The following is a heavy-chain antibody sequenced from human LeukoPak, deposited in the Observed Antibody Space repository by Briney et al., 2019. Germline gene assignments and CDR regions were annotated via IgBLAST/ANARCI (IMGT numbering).Heavy chain of an antibody. J-gene: IGHJ4*02. CDR3: VKERSGYYDS. CDR2: ISDGGSRT. CDR1: GFVFSSQD. D-gene: IGHD3-22*01. V-gene: IGHV3-23*01. Sequence: GGSLRLSCAASGFVFSSQDMGWVRQAPGKGLEWVSAISDGGSRTYYADSVKGRFTISRDNSKNTLYLKMSSLRVEDTGIYYCVKERSGYYDSWGQGTLVTVSS.